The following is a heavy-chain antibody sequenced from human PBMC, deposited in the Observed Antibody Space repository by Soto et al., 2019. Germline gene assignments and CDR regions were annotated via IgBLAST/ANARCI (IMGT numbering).Heavy chain of an antibody. CDR3: ARDIVATISGYYFDY. J-gene: IGHJ4*02. Sequence: SVKVSCKASGYTFTSYAMHWVRQAPGQGLEWMGRIIPILGIANYAQKFQGRVTITADKSTSTAYMELSSLRSEDTAVYYCARDIVATISGYYFDYWGQGTPVTVSS. D-gene: IGHD5-12*01. CDR2: IIPILGIA. V-gene: IGHV1-69*04. CDR1: GYTFTSYA.